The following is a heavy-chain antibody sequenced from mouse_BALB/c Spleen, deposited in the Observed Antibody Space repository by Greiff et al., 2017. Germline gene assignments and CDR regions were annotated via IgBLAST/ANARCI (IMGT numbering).Heavy chain of an antibody. Sequence: QVQLQQSGAELAKPGASVKMSCKASGYTFTSYWMHWVKQRPGQGLEWIGYINPSTGYTEYNQKFKDKATLTADKSSSTAYMQLSSLTSEDSAVYYCARWDDYAMDYWGQGTSVTVSS. CDR3: ARWDDYAMDY. J-gene: IGHJ4*01. CDR2: INPSTGYT. D-gene: IGHD4-1*01. V-gene: IGHV1-7*01. CDR1: GYTFTSYW.